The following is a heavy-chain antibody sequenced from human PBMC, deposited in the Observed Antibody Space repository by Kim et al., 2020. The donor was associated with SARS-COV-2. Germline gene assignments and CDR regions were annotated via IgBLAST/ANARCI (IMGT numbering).Heavy chain of an antibody. Sequence: SETLSLTCTVSGGSISSYYWSWIRQPPGKGLEWIGYIYYSGSTNYNPSLKSRVTISVDTSKNQFSLKLSFVTAADTAVYYCARGPILEWLIPFDYWGQGTLVTVSS. D-gene: IGHD3-3*01. CDR3: ARGPILEWLIPFDY. CDR2: IYYSGST. V-gene: IGHV4-59*01. J-gene: IGHJ4*02. CDR1: GGSISSYY.